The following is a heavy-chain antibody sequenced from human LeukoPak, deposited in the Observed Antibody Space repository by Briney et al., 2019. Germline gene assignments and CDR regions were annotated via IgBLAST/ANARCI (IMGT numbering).Heavy chain of an antibody. Sequence: GGSLRLSCSASGXTLSSHAMHWVRQAPGEALEYVSAISYNGGSTYYANSVKDRFTISRDNSKNTLYLQMSSLRPEDTAVFYCVRRTGNYFDYWGQGTLVTVSS. V-gene: IGHV3-64D*09. CDR1: GXTLSSHA. CDR3: VRRTGNYFDY. CDR2: ISYNGGST. J-gene: IGHJ4*02. D-gene: IGHD3/OR15-3a*01.